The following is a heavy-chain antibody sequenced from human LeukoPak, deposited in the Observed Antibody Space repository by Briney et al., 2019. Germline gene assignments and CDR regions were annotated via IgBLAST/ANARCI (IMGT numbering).Heavy chain of an antibody. V-gene: IGHV3-43*02. J-gene: IGHJ4*02. CDR1: GFMFHDYA. CDR2: ISGDGGST. Sequence: GGSLRLSCAAPGFMFHDYAIHWVRQARGKGLEGVSLISGDGGSTFYADSVKGRFTISRDNSKNSLYLQMNSLRSDDTALYYCARESESSGWYDYWGQGTLVTVSS. CDR3: ARESESSGWYDY. D-gene: IGHD6-19*01.